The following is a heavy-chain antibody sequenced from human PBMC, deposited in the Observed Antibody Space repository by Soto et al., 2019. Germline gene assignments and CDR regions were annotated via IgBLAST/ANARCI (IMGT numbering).Heavy chain of an antibody. Sequence: SETLSLTCAVYGGSFSGYYWSWIRQPPGKGLEWIGEINHSGSTNYNPSLKSRVTISVDTSKNQFSLKLSSVTAADTAVYYCARGYDRTGIAAAGTADFQHWGQGTLVTVSS. D-gene: IGHD6-13*01. J-gene: IGHJ1*01. CDR2: INHSGST. CDR1: GGSFSGYY. V-gene: IGHV4-34*01. CDR3: ARGYDRTGIAAAGTADFQH.